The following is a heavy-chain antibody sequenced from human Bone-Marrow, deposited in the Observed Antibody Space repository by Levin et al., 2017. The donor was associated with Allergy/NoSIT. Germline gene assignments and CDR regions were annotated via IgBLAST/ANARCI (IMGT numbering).Heavy chain of an antibody. D-gene: IGHD3-10*01. V-gene: IGHV3-30-3*01. CDR2: ISYDGSNK. J-gene: IGHJ5*02. CDR1: GFTFSSYA. Sequence: LSLTCAASGFTFSSYAVHWVRQAPGKGLEWVAVISYDGSNKYYADSVKGRFTISRDNSKNTLYLQMNSLRAEDTAVYYCARDRGGFNWFDPWGQGTLVTVSS. CDR3: ARDRGGFNWFDP.